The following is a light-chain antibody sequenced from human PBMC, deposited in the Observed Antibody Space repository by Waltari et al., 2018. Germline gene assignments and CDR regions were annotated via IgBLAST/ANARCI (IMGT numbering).Light chain of an antibody. CDR2: AAS. CDR3: QQSSSTPPWT. J-gene: IGKJ1*01. Sequence: DIQMTQSPSSLSASVGDRVTITCRASQSVSSYLNWYQQKPGKAPRLLIYAASSLPSGVPSRFSGSGSGTDFALTISSLQPEDFATYYCQQSSSTPPWTFGQGTKVEIK. CDR1: QSVSSY. V-gene: IGKV1-39*01.